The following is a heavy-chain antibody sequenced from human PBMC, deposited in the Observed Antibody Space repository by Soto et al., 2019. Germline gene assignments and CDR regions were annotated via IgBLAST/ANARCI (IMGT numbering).Heavy chain of an antibody. V-gene: IGHV1-69*10. D-gene: IGHD4-17*01. CDR1: GGTFSSYA. J-gene: IGHJ4*02. Sequence: ASVKVSCKASGGTFSSYAISWVRQAPGQGLEWMGGIIPILGTANYAQKFQGRVTITADKSTSTAYMELSSLRSEDTAVYYCASHPGPYGDYDDYWGQGTLVTVSS. CDR3: ASHPGPYGDYDDY. CDR2: IIPILGTA.